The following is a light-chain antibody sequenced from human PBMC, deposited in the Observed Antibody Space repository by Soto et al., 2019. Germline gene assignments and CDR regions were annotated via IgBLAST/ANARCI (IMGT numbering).Light chain of an antibody. Sequence: HSALTQPRSVSGSPGQSVTISCTGTSSDVGGYNYVSWYQQHPGKAPKLMIYDVSKRPSGVPDRFSGSKSGNTASLTISGLQAEDEADYYCCSYAGIRYVFGTGTKVTVL. CDR3: CSYAGIRYV. CDR2: DVS. J-gene: IGLJ1*01. V-gene: IGLV2-11*01. CDR1: SSDVGGYNY.